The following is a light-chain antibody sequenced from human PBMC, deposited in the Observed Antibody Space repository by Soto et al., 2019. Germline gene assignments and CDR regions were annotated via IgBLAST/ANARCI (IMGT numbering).Light chain of an antibody. Sequence: QSVLTQPPSVSGAPGQRVTLSCTGSSSNIGAGYDVYWYQQLPGTAPKLLIYANNNRPSGVPDRFSGSKSGTSASLAITGLQAEDEADYYCQSYDSSLSGYVVFGGGTQLTVL. J-gene: IGLJ2*01. CDR2: ANN. CDR1: SSNIGAGYD. CDR3: QSYDSSLSGYVV. V-gene: IGLV1-40*01.